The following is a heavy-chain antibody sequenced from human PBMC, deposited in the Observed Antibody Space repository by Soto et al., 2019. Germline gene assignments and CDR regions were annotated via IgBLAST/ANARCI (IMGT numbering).Heavy chain of an antibody. D-gene: IGHD3-22*01. V-gene: IGHV3-21*01. CDR3: ARANYDSSGYYYYGMDV. CDR2: ISSSSYI. Sequence: GGSLRLSCAASGFTFSSYSMNWVRQAPGKGLEWVSSISSSSYIYYADSVKGRFTISRDNAKNSLYLQMNSLRAEDTAVYYCARANYDSSGYYYYGMDVWGQGTTVTVSS. CDR1: GFTFSSYS. J-gene: IGHJ6*02.